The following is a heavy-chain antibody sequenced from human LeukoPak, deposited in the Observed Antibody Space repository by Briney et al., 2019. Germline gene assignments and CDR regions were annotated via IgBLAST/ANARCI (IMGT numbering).Heavy chain of an antibody. D-gene: IGHD3-3*01. CDR1: GGSISSYY. CDR3: ARLGRFLEWLSFDY. V-gene: IGHV4-59*01. CDR2: IYYSGST. Sequence: SETLSLTCTVSGGSISSYYWSWIRQPPGKGLEWIGYIYYSGSTNYNPSLKSRVTISVDTSKNQFSLKLSSVTAADTAVYYCARLGRFLEWLSFDYWGQGTLVTVSS. J-gene: IGHJ4*02.